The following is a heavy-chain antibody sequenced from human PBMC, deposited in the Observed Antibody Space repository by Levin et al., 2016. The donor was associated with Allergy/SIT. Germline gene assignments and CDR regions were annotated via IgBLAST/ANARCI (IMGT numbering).Heavy chain of an antibody. J-gene: IGHJ6*02. V-gene: IGHV3-74*01. CDR2: INPSGAST. D-gene: IGHD6-13*01. CDR3: ARDRDSSNWDAMGV. Sequence: GESLKISCAASGFPFSNYWIHWVRQSPGQGLLWVARINPSGASTNYADSVKGRFTLSRDNAKNSLYLQMNSLRAEDTAVYYCARDRDSSNWDAMGVWGQGTTVTVSS. CDR1: GFPFSNYW.